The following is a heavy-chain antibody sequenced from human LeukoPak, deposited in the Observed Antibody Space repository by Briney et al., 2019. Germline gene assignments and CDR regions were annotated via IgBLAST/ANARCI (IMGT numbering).Heavy chain of an antibody. CDR2: FYSSTRT. CDR1: GGSISTFY. Sequence: SETLSLTCTVSGGSISTFYWSWIRQPAGKGLEWIGHFYSSTRTTYNPSLESRVTISGDTAKNQFSLKLDSVTAADTAVYFCARCMSELDYGDYAYYYHMDVWGKGTTVTVSS. D-gene: IGHD4-17*01. J-gene: IGHJ6*04. CDR3: ARCMSELDYGDYAYYYHMDV. V-gene: IGHV4-4*07.